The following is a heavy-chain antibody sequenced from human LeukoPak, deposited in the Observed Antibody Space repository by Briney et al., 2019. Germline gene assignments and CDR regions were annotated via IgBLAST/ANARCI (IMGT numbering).Heavy chain of an antibody. CDR2: IIPILGIA. Sequence: ASVKVSCKASGGTFSSYAISWVRQAPGRGLEWMGRIIPILGIANYAQKFQGRVTITADKSTSTAYMELSSLRSEDTAVYYCARDPGDVEMATNFDYWGQGTLVTVSS. V-gene: IGHV1-69*04. CDR3: ARDPGDVEMATNFDY. J-gene: IGHJ4*02. CDR1: GGTFSSYA. D-gene: IGHD5-24*01.